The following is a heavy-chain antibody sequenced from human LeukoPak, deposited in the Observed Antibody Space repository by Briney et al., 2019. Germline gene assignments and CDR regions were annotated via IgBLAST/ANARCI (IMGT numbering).Heavy chain of an antibody. V-gene: IGHV3-66*02. CDR1: GFTVSSNY. J-gene: IGHJ3*02. CDR2: IHSGGST. CDR3: ARGARYCSSTSCYSDDAFDI. D-gene: IGHD2-2*01. Sequence: GGSLRLSCTASGFTVSSNYMSWVRQAPGKGLEWVSVIHSGGSTYYADSVKGRFTISRDNSKNTLYLQMNSLRAEDTAVYYCARGARYCSSTSCYSDDAFDIWGQGTMVIVSS.